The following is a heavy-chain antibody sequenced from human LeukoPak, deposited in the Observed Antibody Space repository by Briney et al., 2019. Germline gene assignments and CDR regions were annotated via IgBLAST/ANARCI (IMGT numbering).Heavy chain of an antibody. V-gene: IGHV1-46*01. D-gene: IGHD4/OR15-4a*01. Sequence: ASVKVSCKASGGTFSSYAISWVRQAPGQGLEWMGIINPSGGSTSYAKKFQGRVTMTRDTSTSTVYMELSSLRSEDTAIYYCARDLDNGNPYDALDIWGQGTMVTISS. CDR3: ARDLDNGNPYDALDI. J-gene: IGHJ3*02. CDR1: GGTFSSYA. CDR2: INPSGGST.